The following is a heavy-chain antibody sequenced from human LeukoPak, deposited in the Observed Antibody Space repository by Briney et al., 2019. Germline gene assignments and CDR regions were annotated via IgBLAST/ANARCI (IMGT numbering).Heavy chain of an antibody. J-gene: IGHJ4*02. V-gene: IGHV1-46*01. CDR2: INPSGGST. CDR3: ARVPYGSYLEHYFDY. Sequence: ASVKVSCKASGYTFTSYYMHWVRQAPGQGLEGMGIINPSGGSTSYAQKFQGRVTMTRDTSTSTVYMELSSLRSEDTAVYYCARVPYGSYLEHYFDYWGQGTLVTVSS. D-gene: IGHD2-15*01. CDR1: GYTFTSYY.